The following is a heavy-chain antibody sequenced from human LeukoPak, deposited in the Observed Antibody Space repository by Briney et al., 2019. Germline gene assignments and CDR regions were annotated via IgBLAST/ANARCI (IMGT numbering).Heavy chain of an antibody. CDR2: INSDGSST. J-gene: IGHJ6*03. Sequence: GGSLRLSCAASGFTFSSYWMHWVRQAPGKGLVWVSRINSDGSSTSYADSVKGRFTISRDNSKNTLYLQMNSLRAEDTAVYYCARDPYSGSYGNYYYYFMDVWGKGATVTISS. CDR1: GFTFSSYW. V-gene: IGHV3-74*01. CDR3: ARDPYSGSYGNYYYYFMDV. D-gene: IGHD1-26*01.